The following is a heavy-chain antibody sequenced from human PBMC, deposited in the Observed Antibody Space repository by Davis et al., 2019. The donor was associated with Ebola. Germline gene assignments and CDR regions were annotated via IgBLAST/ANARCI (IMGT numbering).Heavy chain of an antibody. CDR2: FDPEDGET. Sequence: ASVKVSCKVSGYTLTELSMHWVRQAPGKGLEWMGGFDPEDGETIYAQKFQGRVTMTEDTSTDTAYMELSSLGSEDTGVYYCATSATVTTGYYYYGMDVWGQGTTVTVSS. D-gene: IGHD4-17*01. V-gene: IGHV1-24*01. CDR1: GYTLTELS. J-gene: IGHJ6*02. CDR3: ATSATVTTGYYYYGMDV.